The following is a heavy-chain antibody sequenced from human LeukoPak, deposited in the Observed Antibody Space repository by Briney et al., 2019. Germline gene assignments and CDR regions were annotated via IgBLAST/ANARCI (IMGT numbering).Heavy chain of an antibody. CDR1: GYTFTGYF. V-gene: IGHV1-46*01. D-gene: IGHD1-7*01. CDR2: INPSGGST. Sequence: ASVKVSCKAYGYTFTGYFIHWVRQAPGQGLEWMGIINPSGGSTSYAQKFQGRVTMTRDTSTSTVYMELSSLRSEDTAVYYCARDQDWNYAFDIWGQGTMVTVPS. J-gene: IGHJ3*02. CDR3: ARDQDWNYAFDI.